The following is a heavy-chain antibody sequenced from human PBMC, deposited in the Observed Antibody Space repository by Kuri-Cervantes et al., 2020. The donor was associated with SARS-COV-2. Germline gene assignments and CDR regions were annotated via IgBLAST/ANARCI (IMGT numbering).Heavy chain of an antibody. J-gene: IGHJ6*03. CDR2: IYHSGST. V-gene: IGHV4-38-2*02. CDR3: AREISPRSYDSSGPSAYYYYYMDV. CDR1: GFSLSSSGVG. D-gene: IGHD3-22*01. Sequence: SGPTLVKPTQTLTLTCTFSGFSLSSSGVGVGWIRQPPGKGLEWIASIYHSGSTYDNPSLKSRVTISVDTSKNQFSLKLSSVTAADTAVYYCAREISPRSYDSSGPSAYYYYYMDVWGKGTTVTVSS.